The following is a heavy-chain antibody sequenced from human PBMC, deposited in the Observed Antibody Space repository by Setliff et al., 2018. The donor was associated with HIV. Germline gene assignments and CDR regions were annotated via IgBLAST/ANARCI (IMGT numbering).Heavy chain of an antibody. CDR2: ISAYNGDT. J-gene: IGHJ4*02. D-gene: IGHD4-17*01. CDR1: GYTITGYY. CDR3: ARAEFVLRPTHFDY. V-gene: IGHV1-18*04. Sequence: ASVKVSCKASGYTITGYYMHWVRQAPGQGFEWMGWISAYNGDTNYVQKLQGRVTMTTDTSTRTAYMELRSLKSDDTAVYYCARAEFVLRPTHFDYWGQGTLVTVSS.